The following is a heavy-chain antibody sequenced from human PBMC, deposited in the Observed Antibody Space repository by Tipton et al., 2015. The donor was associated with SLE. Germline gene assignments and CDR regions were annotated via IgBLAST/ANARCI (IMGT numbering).Heavy chain of an antibody. D-gene: IGHD3-10*01. V-gene: IGHV4-39*07. CDR1: GGSTRTTGSY. CDR2: IYSNGYT. CDR3: ARGGFREPDYFYYGMDV. Sequence: TLSLTCDVSGGSTRTTGSYWGWIRQSPGKGLEWFGSIYSNGYTYYNPSLKSRVTISADRSKNQFSLNLTAVTAADTAVYYCARGGFREPDYFYYGMDVWGQGTTVTVSS. J-gene: IGHJ6*02.